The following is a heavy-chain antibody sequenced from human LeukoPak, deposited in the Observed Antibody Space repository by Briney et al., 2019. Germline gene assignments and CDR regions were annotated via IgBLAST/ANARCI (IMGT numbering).Heavy chain of an antibody. CDR3: ARGGGAIAARLVGVFAY. Sequence: PSETLSLTCAVYGGSSSGYYWSWIRQPPGKGLEWIGEINHSGSTNYNPSLKSRVTISVDTSKNQSSLKLSSVTAADTAVYYCARGGGAIAARLVGVFAYWGQGTLVTVSS. J-gene: IGHJ4*02. CDR1: GGSSSGYY. V-gene: IGHV4-34*01. CDR2: INHSGST. D-gene: IGHD6-6*01.